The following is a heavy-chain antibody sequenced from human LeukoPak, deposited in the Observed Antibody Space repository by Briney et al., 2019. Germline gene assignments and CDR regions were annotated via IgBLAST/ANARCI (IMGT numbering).Heavy chain of an antibody. J-gene: IGHJ4*02. CDR3: ARSYSSSWYGDFDY. CDR2: INPNSGGT. Sequence: APVKVSCKASGYTFTGYYMHWVRQAPGQGLEWMGWINPNSGGTNYAQKFQGRVTMTRDTSISTAYMELSRLRSDDTAVYYRARSYSSSWYGDFDYWGQGTLVTVSS. CDR1: GYTFTGYY. D-gene: IGHD6-13*01. V-gene: IGHV1-2*02.